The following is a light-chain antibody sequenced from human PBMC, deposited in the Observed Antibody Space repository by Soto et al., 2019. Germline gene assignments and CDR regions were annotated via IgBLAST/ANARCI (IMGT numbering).Light chain of an antibody. V-gene: IGLV1-44*01. Sequence: QSVLTQPPSASGTHGQTVTISCSRSSSNIGSNSVNWYQQLPRAAPKLLIYTNAQWPSGVPDRFSGSKSGTSASLAISVLQSEDEADYYCEAWEGSLNGPVFGGGTQLTVL. J-gene: IGLJ3*02. CDR3: EAWEGSLNGPV. CDR2: TNA. CDR1: SSNIGSNS.